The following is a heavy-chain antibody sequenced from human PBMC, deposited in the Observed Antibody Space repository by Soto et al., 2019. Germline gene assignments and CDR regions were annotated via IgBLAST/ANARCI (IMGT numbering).Heavy chain of an antibody. J-gene: IGHJ5*02. CDR1: GFTFSSYW. Sequence: GGSLRLSCAASGFTFSSYWMSWVRQAPGKGLECVANIKQDGSETHYVDSVKGRFTISRDNAKNSLYLQMNSLRAEDTAVYYCARYSSTWGWIDPWGQGTLVTVSS. D-gene: IGHD6-13*01. V-gene: IGHV3-7*01. CDR2: IKQDGSET. CDR3: ARYSSTWGWIDP.